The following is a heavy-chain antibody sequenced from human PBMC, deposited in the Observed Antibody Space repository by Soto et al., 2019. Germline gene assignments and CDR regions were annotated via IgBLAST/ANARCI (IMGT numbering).Heavy chain of an antibody. J-gene: IGHJ4*02. D-gene: IGHD3-22*01. CDR3: ASGLPYYYDGSGYYGMYYFDY. CDR1: GYTFTSYG. V-gene: IGHV1-18*04. CDR2: ISAYNGNT. Sequence: GASVKVSCKASGYTFTSYGISWVRQAPGQGLEWMGWISAYNGNTNYAQKLQGRVTMTTDTSTRTAYMELRCLRSDETAVYYCASGLPYYYDGSGYYGMYYFDYWGQGTLVTVSS.